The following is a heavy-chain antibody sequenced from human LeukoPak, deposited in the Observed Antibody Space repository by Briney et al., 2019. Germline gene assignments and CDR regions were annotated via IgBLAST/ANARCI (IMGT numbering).Heavy chain of an antibody. D-gene: IGHD1-26*01. V-gene: IGHV4-39*01. CDR1: GGSISSSSYY. CDR2: IYYSGST. CDR3: ARHLGRDYFDY. J-gene: IGHJ4*02. Sequence: KPSETLSLTCTVSGGSISSSSYYWGWIRQPPGKGLEWIGSIYYSGSTYYNPSLKSRVTISVDTSKNQFSLKLSSVTAADTAVYHCARHLGRDYFDYWGQGTLVTVSS.